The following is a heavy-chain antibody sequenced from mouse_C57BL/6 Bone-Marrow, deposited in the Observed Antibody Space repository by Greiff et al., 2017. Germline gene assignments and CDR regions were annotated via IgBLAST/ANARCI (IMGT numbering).Heavy chain of an antibody. CDR2: IYPGDGAT. CDR1: GYAFSSYW. J-gene: IGHJ4*01. Sequence: VVESGASVKISCKASGYAFSSYWMNWVKQRPGKGLAWIGQIYPGDGATNYNGKFKGKATLTADKSSSTAYMQLSSLTSEDSAVYFCARDNPYYAMDYWGQGTSVTVSS. CDR3: ARDNPYYAMDY. V-gene: IGHV1-80*01. D-gene: IGHD1-3*01.